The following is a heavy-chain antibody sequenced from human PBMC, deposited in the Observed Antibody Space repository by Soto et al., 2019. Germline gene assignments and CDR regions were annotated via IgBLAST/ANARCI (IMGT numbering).Heavy chain of an antibody. D-gene: IGHD5-12*01. V-gene: IGHV1-69*02. J-gene: IGHJ4*02. CDR3: ARAEMATIEAFDY. Sequence: QVQLVQSGAEVKKPGSSVKVSCKASGGTFSSYTISWVRQAPGQGLEWMGRIIPILGIANYAQKFQGRVTXTXDXSTSTAYMELSSLRSEDTAVYYCARAEMATIEAFDYWGQGTLVTVSS. CDR2: IIPILGIA. CDR1: GGTFSSYT.